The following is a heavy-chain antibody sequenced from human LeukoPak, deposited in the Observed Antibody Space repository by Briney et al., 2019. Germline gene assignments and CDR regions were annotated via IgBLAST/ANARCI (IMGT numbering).Heavy chain of an antibody. D-gene: IGHD5-18*01. Sequence: SETLSLTCAVYGGSFSGYYWSWIRQPPGKGLEWIGEINHSGSTNYNPSLKSRVTISVDTSKNQFSLKLSSVTAADTAVYYCARVFGYSYGRSHYFDYWGQGTLVTVSS. CDR3: ARVFGYSYGRSHYFDY. J-gene: IGHJ4*02. V-gene: IGHV4-34*01. CDR2: INHSGST. CDR1: GGSFSGYY.